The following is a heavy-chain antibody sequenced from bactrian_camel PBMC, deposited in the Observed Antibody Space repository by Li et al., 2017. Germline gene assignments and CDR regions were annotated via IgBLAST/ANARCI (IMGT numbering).Heavy chain of an antibody. J-gene: IGHJ4*01. Sequence: VQLVESGGGSVQAGGSLRLSCTASGLSFSTYWMNWVRQAPGKGLEWISGINRDGGSTSYAASVKGRFTISRDNAKSTVYLEMNSPKPEDTAVYFCASGGDYFSDPWSWGQGTQVTVS. D-gene: IGHD4*01. CDR1: GLSFSTYW. CDR3: ASGGDYFSDPWS. V-gene: IGHV3S42*01. CDR2: INRDGGST.